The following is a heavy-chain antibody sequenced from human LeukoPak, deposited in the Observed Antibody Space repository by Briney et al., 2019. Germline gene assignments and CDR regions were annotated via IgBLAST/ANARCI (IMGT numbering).Heavy chain of an antibody. CDR1: GFTFSSYA. CDR2: ISGSGGST. V-gene: IGHV3-23*01. CDR3: ARGPTMVRGVIGVSDYYYGMDV. Sequence: PGGSLRLSCAASGFTFSSYAMSWVRQAPGKGLEWVSAISGSGGSTYYADSVKGRFTISRDNSKSTLYLQMNSLRAEDTAVYYCARGPTMVRGVIGVSDYYYGMDVWGQGTTVTVSS. J-gene: IGHJ6*02. D-gene: IGHD3-10*01.